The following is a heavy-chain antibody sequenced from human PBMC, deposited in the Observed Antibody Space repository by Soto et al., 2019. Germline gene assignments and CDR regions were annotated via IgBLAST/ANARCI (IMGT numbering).Heavy chain of an antibody. V-gene: IGHV1-69*05. CDR3: ARSPYSSSLDYYFGMDV. J-gene: IGHJ6*02. D-gene: IGHD6-6*01. CDR1: GGIFSTYA. CDR2: IVPIFGKT. Sequence: QVQLVQSGAEVKKPGSSVKVSCKAFGGIFSTYAISWVRQAPGQGLEWMGGIVPIFGKTTYAQKFQGRVXXTXNESTSTAYMEVSSLASEDTAVYYCARSPYSSSLDYYFGMDVWGQGTTVTVSS.